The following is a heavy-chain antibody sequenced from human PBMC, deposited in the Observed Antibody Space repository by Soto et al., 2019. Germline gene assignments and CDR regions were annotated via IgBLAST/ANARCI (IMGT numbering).Heavy chain of an antibody. D-gene: IGHD6-13*01. CDR1: GYTFTSYG. CDR2: ISAYNGNT. V-gene: IGHV1-18*04. J-gene: IGHJ4*02. CDR3: ARDVSQQLVRDPSKYFDY. Sequence: ASVKVSCKASGYTFTSYGISWVRQAPGQGLEWMGWISAYNGNTNYAKKLQGRVTMTTDTSTSTAYMELRSLRSDDTAVYYCARDVSQQLVRDPSKYFDYWGQGTLVTVSS.